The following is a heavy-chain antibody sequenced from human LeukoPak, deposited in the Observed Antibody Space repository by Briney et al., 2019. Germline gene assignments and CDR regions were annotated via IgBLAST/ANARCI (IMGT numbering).Heavy chain of an antibody. CDR3: ARDDGDSDAFDI. CDR2: ISSSSSYI. J-gene: IGHJ3*02. D-gene: IGHD4-17*01. Sequence: RGSLRLSCAASGFTFSSYSMNWVRQAPGKGLEWVSSISSSSSYIYYADSVEGRFTISRDNAKNSLYLQMNSLRAEDTAVYYCARDDGDSDAFDIWGQGTMVTVSS. CDR1: GFTFSSYS. V-gene: IGHV3-21*01.